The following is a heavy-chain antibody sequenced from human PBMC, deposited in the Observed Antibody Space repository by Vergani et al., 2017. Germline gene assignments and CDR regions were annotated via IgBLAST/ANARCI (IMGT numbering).Heavy chain of an antibody. CDR2: MSSGDSI. Sequence: EVQLLESGGGLVQPGGSLRLSCGASGFTFSSYAMTWVRQAPGKGLEWISYMSSGDSIYYADSVKGRFTVSRDNTKNTLYLQMNSLRAEDTAVYYCARDRVRGANDAFDIWGQGTMVTVSS. CDR1: GFTFSSYA. CDR3: ARDRVRGANDAFDI. D-gene: IGHD3-10*01. V-gene: IGHV3-48*04. J-gene: IGHJ3*02.